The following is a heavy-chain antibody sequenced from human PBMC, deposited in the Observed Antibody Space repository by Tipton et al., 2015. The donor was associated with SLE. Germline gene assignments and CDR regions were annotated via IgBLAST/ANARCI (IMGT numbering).Heavy chain of an antibody. V-gene: IGHV4-59*12. CDR1: GGSISSYY. CDR3: ARDEVALGFH. Sequence: TLSLTCTVSGGSISSYYWSWIRQPPGKGLEWIGYIYYSGSTNYNPSLKSRVTISVDTSKNQFSLKLSSVTAADTAVYYCARDEVALGFHWGQGTLVTGSS. CDR2: IYYSGST. J-gene: IGHJ4*02. D-gene: IGHD2-15*01.